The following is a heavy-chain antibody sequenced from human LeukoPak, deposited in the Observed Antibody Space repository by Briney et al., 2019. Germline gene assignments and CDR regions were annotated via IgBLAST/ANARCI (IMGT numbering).Heavy chain of an antibody. CDR2: IVVGSGNT. CDR1: GFTFTSSA. Sequence: SVKVSCKASGFTFTSSAMQWVRQASGQRLEWIGWIVVGSGNTNYAQKFQERVTITRDMSTSTAYMELSSLRSEDTAVYYCAADGYYDSSGYYYFDYWGQGTLVTVSS. CDR3: AADGYYDSSGYYYFDY. V-gene: IGHV1-58*02. D-gene: IGHD3-22*01. J-gene: IGHJ4*02.